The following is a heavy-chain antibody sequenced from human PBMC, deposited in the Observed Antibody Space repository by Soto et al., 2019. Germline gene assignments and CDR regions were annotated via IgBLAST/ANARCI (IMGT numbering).Heavy chain of an antibody. CDR1: GFTFSPYA. Sequence: GSLRLSCTASGFTFSPYAMNWVRQAPGEELEWVAVISYDGNNRNYADSVKGRFTISRDNSRNTLYLQMSSLRPEDTAVYHCARDPTTRFYFDYWGQGALVTVSS. V-gene: IGHV3-30-3*01. CDR2: ISYDGNNR. CDR3: ARDPTTRFYFDY. D-gene: IGHD1-1*01. J-gene: IGHJ4*02.